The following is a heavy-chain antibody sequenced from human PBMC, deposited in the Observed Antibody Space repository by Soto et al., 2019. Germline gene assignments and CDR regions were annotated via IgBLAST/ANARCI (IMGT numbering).Heavy chain of an antibody. CDR3: ARAPLRYFDWLLSPFDY. D-gene: IGHD3-9*01. Sequence: EVPLVESGGGLVKPGGSLRLSCSASGFTFSSYSMNWVRQAPGKGLEWVSSIGTSSSYIYYADSVKGRFTISRDNAKNSLYLQMNSLRVEDMAVYYCARAPLRYFDWLLSPFDYWGQGTLVTVSS. CDR2: IGTSSSYI. CDR1: GFTFSSYS. J-gene: IGHJ4*02. V-gene: IGHV3-21*01.